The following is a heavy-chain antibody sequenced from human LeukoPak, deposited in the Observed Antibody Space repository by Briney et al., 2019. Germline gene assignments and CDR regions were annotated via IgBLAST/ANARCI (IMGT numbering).Heavy chain of an antibody. J-gene: IGHJ5*02. CDR3: GRDNYAGAIWFDP. Sequence: SVKVSCKASGGTFSSYAISWLRQAPGQGLEWMGGIIPIFGTANYAQKFQGRVTITTDESTSTAYMELSSLRSEDTAVYYCGRDNYAGAIWFDPWGQGTRVTVS. CDR1: GGTFSSYA. V-gene: IGHV1-69*05. D-gene: IGHD1-7*01. CDR2: IIPIFGTA.